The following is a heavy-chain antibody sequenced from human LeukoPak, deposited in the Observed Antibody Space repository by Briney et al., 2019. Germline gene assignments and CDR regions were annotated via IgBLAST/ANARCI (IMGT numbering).Heavy chain of an antibody. CDR3: ARGPDYDILADYFDY. CDR2: IRADAVTT. D-gene: IGHD3-9*01. V-gene: IGHV3-23*01. J-gene: IGHJ4*02. Sequence: GGSLRPSCATSGFIFSHHGMNWVRQAPGKGLEWVSGIRADAVTTYYADSVRGRFTISRDNSKNTLFLQMNSLRPEDTAVYYCARGPDYDILADYFDYWGQGTLVTVSS. CDR1: GFIFSHHG.